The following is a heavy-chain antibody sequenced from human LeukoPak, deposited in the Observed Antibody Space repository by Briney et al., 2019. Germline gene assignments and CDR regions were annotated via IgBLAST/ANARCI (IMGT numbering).Heavy chain of an antibody. V-gene: IGHV4-59*01. Sequence: PSETPSLTCTVSGGSISSYYWSWIRQPPGKGLEWIGYIYYSGSTNYNPSLKSRVTISVDTSKNQFSLKLSSVTAADTAVYYCARDFPVNSGSYYYYGMDVWGQGTTVTVSS. CDR3: ARDFPVNSGSYYYYGMDV. D-gene: IGHD1-26*01. J-gene: IGHJ6*02. CDR1: GGSISSYY. CDR2: IYYSGST.